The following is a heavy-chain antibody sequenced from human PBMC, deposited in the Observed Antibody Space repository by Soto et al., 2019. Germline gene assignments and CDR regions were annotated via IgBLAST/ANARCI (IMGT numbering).Heavy chain of an antibody. J-gene: IGHJ6*02. CDR3: ARRRKALHLYGMDV. V-gene: IGHV5-10-1*01. CDR1: GYSFTSYW. Sequence: PGESLKISCKGSGYSFTSYWISWVRQMPGKGLERMGRIDPSDSYTNYSPSFQGHVTISADKSISTAYLQWSSLKASDTAMYYCARRRKALHLYGMDVWGQGTTVTVSS. CDR2: IDPSDSYT.